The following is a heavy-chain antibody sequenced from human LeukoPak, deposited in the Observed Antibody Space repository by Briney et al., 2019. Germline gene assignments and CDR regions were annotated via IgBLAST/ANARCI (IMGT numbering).Heavy chain of an antibody. Sequence: ASLKVSCKASGGTFTTYTFSWVRQAPGQGLEWMGRIIPILDIANYAQKFQGRLTITADKSTSTAYMELSCLRSGDTAVYYCARDPARYCSTTSCYPPLDYWGQGTLVTVSS. V-gene: IGHV1-69*04. D-gene: IGHD2-2*01. J-gene: IGHJ4*02. CDR2: IIPILDIA. CDR3: ARDPARYCSTTSCYPPLDY. CDR1: GGTFTTYT.